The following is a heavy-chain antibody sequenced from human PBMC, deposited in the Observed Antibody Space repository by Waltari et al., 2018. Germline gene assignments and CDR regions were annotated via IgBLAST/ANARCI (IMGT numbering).Heavy chain of an antibody. J-gene: IGHJ4*02. CDR1: GFTFSSYA. D-gene: IGHD6-13*01. Sequence: QVQLVESGGGVVQPGRSLRLSCAASGFTFSSYAMHWVRQAPGKGLERGAVISYDGSNKYYADSVKGRFTISRDNSKNTLYLQMNSLRAEDTAVYYCARAAALDYWGQGTLVTVSS. V-gene: IGHV3-30*01. CDR3: ARAAALDY. CDR2: ISYDGSNK.